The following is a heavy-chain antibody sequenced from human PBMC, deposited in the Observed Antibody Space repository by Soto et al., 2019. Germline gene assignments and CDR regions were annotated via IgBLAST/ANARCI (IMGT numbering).Heavy chain of an antibody. CDR3: TRGEGAYSSSWYNAFEI. Sequence: QVQLQESGPGLVKPSGTLSLTCAVSGGSISSSYWWSWVRQPPGKGLEWIGEIYHSGSTNYNPSLKGRVTISVDKSQNQFSGKLSSVTAADTAMYYCTRGEGAYSSSWYNAFEIWGQGTMVTVSS. D-gene: IGHD6-13*01. CDR2: IYHSGST. CDR1: GGSISSSYW. V-gene: IGHV4-4*02. J-gene: IGHJ3*02.